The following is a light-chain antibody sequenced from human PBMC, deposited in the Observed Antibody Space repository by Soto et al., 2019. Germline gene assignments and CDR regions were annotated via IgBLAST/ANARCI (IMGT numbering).Light chain of an antibody. CDR3: PQYYSGYT. CDR1: QGISNY. V-gene: IGKV1-9*01. J-gene: IGKJ2*01. Sequence: DIQLTQSPSFLSASVGDRVTITCRASQGISNYLAWYQQKPGKAPKLLIYAASTLQSGVPSSVIGSGSGTEFTLTISSLQPADFETYDCPQYYSGYTFGQGTKLEIK. CDR2: AAS.